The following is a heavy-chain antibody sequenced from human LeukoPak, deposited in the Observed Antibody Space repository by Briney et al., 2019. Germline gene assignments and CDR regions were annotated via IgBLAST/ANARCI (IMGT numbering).Heavy chain of an antibody. CDR1: GFTFSSYA. J-gene: IGHJ1*01. CDR2: NSGSGGST. D-gene: IGHD3-10*01. V-gene: IGHV3-23*01. CDR3: AKDRTTMVRGVNAEYFQH. Sequence: PGGYLRLSCAASGFTFSSYAMSWVRQAPGKGLEWVSANSGSGGSTYYADSVKGRFTISRDNSKNTLYLQMNSLRAEDTAVYYCAKDRTTMVRGVNAEYFQHWGQGTLVTVSS.